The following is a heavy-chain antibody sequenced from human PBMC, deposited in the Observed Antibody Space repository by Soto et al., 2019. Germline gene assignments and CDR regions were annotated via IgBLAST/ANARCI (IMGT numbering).Heavy chain of an antibody. D-gene: IGHD3-3*01. V-gene: IGHV3-21*01. CDR3: AREFWSGYYPLYYYYGMDV. Sequence: GSLRLSCAASGFTFSSYSMNWVRQAPGKGLEWVSSISSSSSYIYYADSVKGRFTTSRDNAKNSLYLQMNSLRAEDTAVYYCAREFWSGYYPLYYYYGMDVWGQGTTVTVSS. CDR1: GFTFSSYS. CDR2: ISSSSSYI. J-gene: IGHJ6*02.